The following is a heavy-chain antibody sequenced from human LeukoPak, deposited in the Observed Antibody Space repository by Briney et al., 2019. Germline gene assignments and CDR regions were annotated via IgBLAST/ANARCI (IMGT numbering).Heavy chain of an antibody. V-gene: IGHV3-23*01. J-gene: IGHJ4*02. CDR2: ISGSGGST. CDR1: GFTFSSYA. CDR3: ARRNTSGWLDY. Sequence: AGGSLRLSCAASGFTFSSYAMSWVRQAPGKGLEWVSVISGSGGSTHYADSVKGRFTISRDKSKNTLYLQLNSLRAEDTAVYYCARRNTSGWLDYWGQGTLVTASS. D-gene: IGHD6-25*01.